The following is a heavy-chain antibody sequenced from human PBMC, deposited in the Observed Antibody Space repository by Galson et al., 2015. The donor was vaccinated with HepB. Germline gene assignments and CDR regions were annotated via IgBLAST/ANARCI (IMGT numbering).Heavy chain of an antibody. Sequence: SVKVSCKASGGTFSSYTISWVRQAPGQGLEWMGRIIPILGIANYAQKFQGRVTITADKSTSTAYMELSSLRSEDTAVYYCARQGIAVAALFDYWGQGTLVTVSS. CDR3: ARQGIAVAALFDY. V-gene: IGHV1-69*02. D-gene: IGHD6-19*01. J-gene: IGHJ4*02. CDR1: GGTFSSYT. CDR2: IIPILGIA.